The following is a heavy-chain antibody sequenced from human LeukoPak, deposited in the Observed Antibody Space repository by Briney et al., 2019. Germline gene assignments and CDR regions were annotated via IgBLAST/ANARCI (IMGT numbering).Heavy chain of an antibody. J-gene: IGHJ5*02. CDR3: ARDHSGSYSNWFDP. D-gene: IGHD1-26*01. CDR2: IYYSGST. V-gene: IGHV4-59*01. Sequence: SETLSLTCTVSGGSISSYYWGWIRQPPGKGLEWIGYIYYSGSTNYNPSLKSRVTISVDTSKNQFSLKLSSVTAADTAVYYCARDHSGSYSNWFDPWGQGTLVTVSS. CDR1: GGSISSYY.